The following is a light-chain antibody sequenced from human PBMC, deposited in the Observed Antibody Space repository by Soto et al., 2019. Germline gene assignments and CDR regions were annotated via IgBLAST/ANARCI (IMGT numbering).Light chain of an antibody. CDR3: CSYAGSYTRV. Sequence: QSVLTQPPSASGSPGQSVTISCTGTKNDIGVYDFVSWYQHHPGKAPRLIIYEVVQRPSGVPDRFSGSKSDNTASLTISGLQAEDEADYYCCSYAGSYTRVFGTGTKLTVL. CDR2: EVV. J-gene: IGLJ1*01. V-gene: IGLV2-8*01. CDR1: KNDIGVYDF.